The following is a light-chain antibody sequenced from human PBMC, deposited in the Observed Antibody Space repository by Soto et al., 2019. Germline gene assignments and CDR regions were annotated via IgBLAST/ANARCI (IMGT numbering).Light chain of an antibody. V-gene: IGLV1-44*01. Sequence: QSVLTQSPSASGTPGRRVTISCSGSSSNIGANTVNWYQQLPGTAPKLLIFFGSHRPSGVSDRFSGSKSGSSASLAISGIQSEDEAEYYCSAWDDRLNGVVFGGGTKLTVL. J-gene: IGLJ2*01. CDR3: SAWDDRLNGVV. CDR1: SSNIGANT. CDR2: FGS.